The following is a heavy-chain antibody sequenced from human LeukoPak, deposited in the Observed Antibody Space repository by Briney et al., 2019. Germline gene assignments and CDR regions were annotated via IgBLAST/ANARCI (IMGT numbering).Heavy chain of an antibody. D-gene: IGHD4-23*01. J-gene: IGHJ4*02. CDR3: ARGRPHGNDY. CDR2: IWYDGSNK. CDR1: GFTFTTYG. Sequence: GGSPRLSCAASGFTFTTYGMHWVRQAPGKGLEWVAVIWYDGSNKYYADSVRGRFTISRDNSKNTLYLQMNSLRVEDTAVYYCARGRPHGNDYWGQGTLVTVSS. V-gene: IGHV3-33*01.